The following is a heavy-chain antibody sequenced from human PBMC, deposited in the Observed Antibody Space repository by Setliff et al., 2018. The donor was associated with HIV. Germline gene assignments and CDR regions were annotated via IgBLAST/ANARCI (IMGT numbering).Heavy chain of an antibody. D-gene: IGHD3-3*01. Sequence: GESLKIFCKGSGYSFSTYWIGWVRQMPGKGLEWMGIIYPGDSDTTYSPSFQGQVTISADKSISTAYLQWSSLKASDTAMYYCARHTRQLEFLEWLSPHYYHYYYMDVWGQGTTVTVSS. J-gene: IGHJ6*03. CDR3: ARHTRQLEFLEWLSPHYYHYYYMDV. CDR1: GYSFSTYW. CDR2: IYPGDSDT. V-gene: IGHV5-51*01.